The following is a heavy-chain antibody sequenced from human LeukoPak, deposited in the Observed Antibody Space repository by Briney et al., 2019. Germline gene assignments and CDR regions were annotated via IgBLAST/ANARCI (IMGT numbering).Heavy chain of an antibody. CDR2: IYYSGST. CDR1: GGSFSSGSYL. V-gene: IGHV4-61*01. CDR3: ARDTAMVIGY. D-gene: IGHD5-18*01. J-gene: IGHJ4*02. Sequence: PSETLSLACTVSGGSFSSGSYLWSWIRQPPGKGLEWIGYIYYSGSTKYNPSLKSRVTISADTSKNQYSLKLSSVTAADTAVYYCARDTAMVIGYWGQGTLVTVSS.